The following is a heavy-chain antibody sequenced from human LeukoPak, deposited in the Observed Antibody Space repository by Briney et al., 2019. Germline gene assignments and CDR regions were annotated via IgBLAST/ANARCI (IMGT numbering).Heavy chain of an antibody. CDR3: ARLGGELRPHFDY. J-gene: IGHJ4*02. CDR1: GGSISGSSYY. D-gene: IGHD1-26*01. CDR2: IYCSGST. V-gene: IGHV4-39*07. Sequence: SETLSLTCTVSGGSISGSSYYWGWIRQPPGTGLEWIGSIYCSGSTYYNPSRQGRVTISVDTSKNQFSLKLSSVTAADTAVYYWARLGGELRPHFDYWGQGTLVTVSS.